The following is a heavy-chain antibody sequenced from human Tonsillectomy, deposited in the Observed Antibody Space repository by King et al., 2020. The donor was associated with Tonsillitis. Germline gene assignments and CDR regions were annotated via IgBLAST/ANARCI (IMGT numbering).Heavy chain of an antibody. V-gene: IGHV3-7*04. D-gene: IGHD3-22*01. J-gene: IGHJ4*02. CDR1: GFTFSSYW. CDR3: ARDPTYYYDSSGYYYSHFDY. CDR2: IKQDGSEK. Sequence: VQLVESGGGLVQPGGSLRLSCAASGFTFSSYWMTWVRQAPGKGLEWVANIKQDGSEKYYVDSVKGRFTISRDNAKNSLYLQMNILRAEDTAVYYCARDPTYYYDSSGYYYSHFDYWGQGTLVTVSS.